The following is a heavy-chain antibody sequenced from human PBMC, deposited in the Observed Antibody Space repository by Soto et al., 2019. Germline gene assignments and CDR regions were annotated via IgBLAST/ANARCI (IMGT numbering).Heavy chain of an antibody. D-gene: IGHD6-13*01. Sequence: GGSLRLSCAASGFTFSSYSMNWVRQAPGKGLEWVSSISSSSSYIYYADSVKGRFTISRDNAKNTLYLQMNSLRAEDTAVYYCAGYSSSWSVGVDYWGQGTLVTVSS. J-gene: IGHJ4*02. CDR1: GFTFSSYS. CDR3: AGYSSSWSVGVDY. V-gene: IGHV3-21*01. CDR2: ISSSSSYI.